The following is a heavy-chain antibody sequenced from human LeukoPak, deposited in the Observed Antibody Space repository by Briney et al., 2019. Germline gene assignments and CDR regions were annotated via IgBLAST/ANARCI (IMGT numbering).Heavy chain of an antibody. CDR2: IYYSGST. CDR3: ARVNRGGCSSTSCYSFGY. V-gene: IGHV4-39*01. CDR1: GGSISSSSYY. Sequence: PSQTLSLTCTVSGGSISSSSYYWGWIRQPPGKGLEWIGSIYYSGSTYYNPSLKSRVTISVDPSKNQFSLKLSSVTAADTAVYYCARVNRGGCSSTSCYSFGYWGQGTLVTVSS. D-gene: IGHD2-2*01. J-gene: IGHJ4*02.